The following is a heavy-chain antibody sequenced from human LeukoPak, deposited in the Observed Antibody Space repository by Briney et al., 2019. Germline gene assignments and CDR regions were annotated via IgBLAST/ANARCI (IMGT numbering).Heavy chain of an antibody. CDR2: INPNSGGT. CDR1: GYTFTGYY. D-gene: IGHD1-1*01. V-gene: IGHV1-2*02. J-gene: IGHJ4*02. Sequence: GASVKVSCKASGYTFTGYYMRWVRQAPGQGLEWMGWINPNSGGTNYAQKFQGRVTMTRDTSISTAYMELSRLRSDDTAVYYCARAAPVHPYYFDYWGQGTLVTISS. CDR3: ARAAPVHPYYFDY.